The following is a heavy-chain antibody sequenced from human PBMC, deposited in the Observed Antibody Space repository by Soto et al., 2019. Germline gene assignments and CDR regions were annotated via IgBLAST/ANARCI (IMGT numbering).Heavy chain of an antibody. V-gene: IGHV3-33*01. CDR1: GFTFSSYG. D-gene: IGHD6-19*01. J-gene: IGHJ4*02. CDR3: ARGEGVAGLLGY. CDR2: IWYDGSNK. Sequence: QVQLVESGGGVVQPGRSLRLSCAASGFTFSSYGMHWVRQAPGKGLEWVAVIWYDGSNKYYADSVKGRFTISRDNSKNTVYLQMNSLSAEDTAVYYCARGEGVAGLLGYWGQGTLVTVSS.